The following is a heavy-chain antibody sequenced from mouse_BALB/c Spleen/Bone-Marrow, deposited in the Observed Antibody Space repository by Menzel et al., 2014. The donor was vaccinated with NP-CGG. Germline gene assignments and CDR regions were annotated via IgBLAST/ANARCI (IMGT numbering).Heavy chain of an antibody. Sequence: DVQLVESGGGLVQPGGSRKLSCAASGFTFXGFGMHWVRQAPEKGLEWVAYISSGSSTIFYADTVKGRFTISRDNPKNTLFLQMTSLRSEDTAMYYCTRGGNWEDFDYWGQGTTLTVSS. CDR1: GFTFXGFG. D-gene: IGHD4-1*01. V-gene: IGHV5-17*02. CDR2: ISSGSSTI. J-gene: IGHJ2*01. CDR3: TRGGNWEDFDY.